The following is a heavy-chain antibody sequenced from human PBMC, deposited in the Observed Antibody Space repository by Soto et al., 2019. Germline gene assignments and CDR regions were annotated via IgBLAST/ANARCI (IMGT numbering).Heavy chain of an antibody. CDR2: GYHSVSI. D-gene: IGHD3-16*01. Sequence: XGTLSLTCTVSGGSITDYYWSWIRQPPGKALEWIGYGYHSVSIHYNPSLKTRVTISVDTSENQFSLRLSSVTAADTAVYYCARAFAGFGAYWYFDLWGRGTLVTVSS. J-gene: IGHJ2*01. CDR1: GGSITDYY. CDR3: ARAFAGFGAYWYFDL. V-gene: IGHV4-59*01.